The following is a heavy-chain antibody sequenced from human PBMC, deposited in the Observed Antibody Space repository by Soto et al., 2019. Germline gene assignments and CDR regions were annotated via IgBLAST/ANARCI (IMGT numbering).Heavy chain of an antibody. CDR2: ISGDGINT. D-gene: IGHD3-10*01. CDR1: GFNFGFFG. Sequence: QIQLVESGGDVVQPGRSLRLSFEASGFNFGFFGLHWVRQAPGKGLEWVAFISGDGINTHYADSVRGRFTLSRDYSKKTMYLQMDTLREDDTALYYCARGNLSFDFDSWGQGTLVTVSS. J-gene: IGHJ4*02. V-gene: IGHV3-30*03. CDR3: ARGNLSFDFDS.